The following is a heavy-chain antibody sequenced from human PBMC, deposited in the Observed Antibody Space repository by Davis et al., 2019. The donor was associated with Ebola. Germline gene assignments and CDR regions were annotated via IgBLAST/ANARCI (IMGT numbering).Heavy chain of an antibody. D-gene: IGHD4-17*01. CDR3: ARDYGDFYYYGMDV. Sequence: ASVKVSCKASGYTFTSYGISWVRQAPGQGLEWMGWISAYNGNTNYAQKLQGRVTMTTDTSTSTAYMELRSLRSDDTAVYYCARDYGDFYYYGMDVWGQGTTVTVSS. V-gene: IGHV1-18*01. CDR1: GYTFTSYG. J-gene: IGHJ6*02. CDR2: ISAYNGNT.